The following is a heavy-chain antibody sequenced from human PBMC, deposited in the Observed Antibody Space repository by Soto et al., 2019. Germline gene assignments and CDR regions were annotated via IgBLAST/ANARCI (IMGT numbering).Heavy chain of an antibody. CDR1: GYNFNNYW. CDR2: IYPDDSDT. CDR3: AKVPPYDFWSGYYFEY. J-gene: IGHJ4*02. D-gene: IGHD3-3*01. V-gene: IGHV5-51*01. Sequence: PGESLKISCKASGYNFNNYWIGWVRQMPEKGLEWMGFIYPDDSDTKYSPSFQGQVTISVDNSKNTLYLQMTSLRAEDTAVYYCAKVPPYDFWSGYYFEYWGQGTLVTVSS.